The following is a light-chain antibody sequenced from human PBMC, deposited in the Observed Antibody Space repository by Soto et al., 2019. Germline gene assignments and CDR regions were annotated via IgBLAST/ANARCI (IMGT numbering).Light chain of an antibody. Sequence: DIQMAQSPSSLSASVGDTITITCRASRNINTYLNWYQQKPGKAPKLLIFGASSLQSGVPSRFSGSGSRTEFTLTISSLQPEDFATYYCLQHNSYPRTFGQGTKVDIK. CDR1: RNINTY. J-gene: IGKJ1*01. CDR3: LQHNSYPRT. CDR2: GAS. V-gene: IGKV1-17*01.